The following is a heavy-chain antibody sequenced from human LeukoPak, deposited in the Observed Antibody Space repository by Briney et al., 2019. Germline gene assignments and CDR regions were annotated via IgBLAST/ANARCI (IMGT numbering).Heavy chain of an antibody. D-gene: IGHD3-16*01. J-gene: IGHJ4*02. Sequence: GGSLRLSCAASGFTFSLYWISWVRQAPGKGLEWVANIKQDGSKIEYVDSVKGRFTISRDNAKKSLYLQMNSLRAEDTAVYYCAREGEGVIDYWGQGTLVTVSS. CDR2: IKQDGSKI. CDR1: GFTFSLYW. V-gene: IGHV3-7*01. CDR3: AREGEGVIDY.